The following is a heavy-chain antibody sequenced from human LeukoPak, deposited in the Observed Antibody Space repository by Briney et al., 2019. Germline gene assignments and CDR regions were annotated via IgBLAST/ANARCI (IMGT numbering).Heavy chain of an antibody. D-gene: IGHD2-2*02. CDR1: GFTFSSYS. J-gene: IGHJ4*02. CDR3: ARDVVVVPAAICLDY. CDR2: ISSSSSYI. V-gene: IGHV3-21*01. Sequence: GGSLRLSCAASGFTFSSYSMNWVRQAPGKGLEWVSSISSSSSYIYYADSVKGRFTISRDNAKNSLYLKMNSLRAEDTAVYYCARDVVVVPAAICLDYWGQGTLVTVSS.